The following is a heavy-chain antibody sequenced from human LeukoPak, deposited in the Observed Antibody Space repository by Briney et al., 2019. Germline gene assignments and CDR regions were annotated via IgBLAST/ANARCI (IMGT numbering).Heavy chain of an antibody. CDR2: ISAYNGNT. J-gene: IGHJ4*02. CDR3: ARGVYDSSGSPFDY. D-gene: IGHD3-22*01. V-gene: IGHV1-18*01. Sequence: GASVKVSCKASDYTFTSYGISWVRQAPGQGLEWMGWISAYNGNTNYAQKLQGRVTMTTDTSTSTAYMELRSPRSDDTAVYYCARGVYDSSGSPFDYWGQGTLVTVSS. CDR1: DYTFTSYG.